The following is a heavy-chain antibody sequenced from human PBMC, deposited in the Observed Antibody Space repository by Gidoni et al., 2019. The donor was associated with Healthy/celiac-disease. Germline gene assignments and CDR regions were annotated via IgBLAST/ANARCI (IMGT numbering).Heavy chain of an antibody. Sequence: QVQLVQSGAEVKKPGSSVKVSCKASGGTFSTYAISWVRQAPGQGLEWMGRIIPFLGIANYEQKFQGRVTITADKSTSTAYMELSSLRSEDTAVYYCARGGVEPSGMDVWGKGTTVTVSS. D-gene: IGHD2-15*01. CDR3: ARGGVEPSGMDV. J-gene: IGHJ6*04. CDR1: GGTFSTYA. V-gene: IGHV1-69*04. CDR2: IIPFLGIA.